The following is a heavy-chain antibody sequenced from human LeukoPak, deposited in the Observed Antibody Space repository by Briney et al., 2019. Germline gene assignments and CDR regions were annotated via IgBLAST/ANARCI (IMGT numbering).Heavy chain of an antibody. V-gene: IGHV3-21*01. CDR1: GFTFSSYS. CDR3: ARLFEASSWYEYYYYYGMDV. Sequence: GGSLRLSCAASGFTFSSYSMNWVRQAPGKGLESVSSISSSSSYIYYADTVKGRFTISRDNAKNSLYLQMNSLRAEDTAVYYCARLFEASSWYEYYYYYGMDVWGQGTTVTVSS. CDR2: ISSSSSYI. D-gene: IGHD6-13*01. J-gene: IGHJ6*02.